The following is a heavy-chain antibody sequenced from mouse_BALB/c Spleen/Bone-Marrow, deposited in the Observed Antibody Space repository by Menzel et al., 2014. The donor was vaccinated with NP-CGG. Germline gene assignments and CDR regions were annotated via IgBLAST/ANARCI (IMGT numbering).Heavy chain of an antibody. CDR2: IDPSDSET. CDR3: ARSHGYYPYWHFDV. J-gene: IGHJ1*01. CDR1: GYTFTSCW. V-gene: IGHV1-69*02. D-gene: IGHD2-3*01. Sequence: QVQLQQSGAELVKPGAPVKLSCKASGYTFTSCWMNWVKQRPGRGLEWIGRIDPSDSETHYNQKFKDKATLTVDKSSSTAYIQLSSLTSEDSAVYYCARSHGYYPYWHFDVWGAGTTVTVSS.